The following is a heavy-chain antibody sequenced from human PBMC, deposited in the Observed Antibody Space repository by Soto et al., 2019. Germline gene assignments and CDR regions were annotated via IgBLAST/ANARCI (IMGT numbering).Heavy chain of an antibody. CDR1: GFNFRSYT. D-gene: IGHD2-15*01. Sequence: GGSLRLSCAASGFNFRSYTMGWVRQAPGKGLDWVSSISPGSDYIFYADSLKGRFTISRDNAKDSLYLQLDTVTGEDTAVYYCAKEHGRVEAALEYWGQGTLVTVSS. CDR3: AKEHGRVEAALEY. J-gene: IGHJ4*02. CDR2: ISPGSDYI. V-gene: IGHV3-21*01.